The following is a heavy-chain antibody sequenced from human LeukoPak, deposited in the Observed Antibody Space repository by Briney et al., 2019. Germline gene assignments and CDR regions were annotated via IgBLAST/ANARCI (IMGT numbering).Heavy chain of an antibody. J-gene: IGHJ4*02. CDR3: AREESGSGWISFDY. CDR2: ISAYNGNT. V-gene: IGHV1-18*01. D-gene: IGHD6-19*01. CDR1: GYTFTSYG. Sequence: GASVKVSCKASGYTFTSYGISWVRQAPGQGLEWMGWISAYNGNTNYAQKLQGRVTMTTDTSTSTAYMKLRSLRSDDTAVYYCAREESGSGWISFDYWGQGTLVTVSS.